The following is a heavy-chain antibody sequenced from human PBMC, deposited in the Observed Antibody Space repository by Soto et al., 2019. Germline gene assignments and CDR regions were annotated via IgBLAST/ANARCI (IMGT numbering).Heavy chain of an antibody. CDR1: GFTFSSYS. V-gene: IGHV3-48*01. Sequence: EVQLVESGGGLVQPGGSLRLSCAASGFTFSSYSMNWVRQAPGKGLEWVSYISSSSSTIYYADSVKGRFTISRDNAKNSLYLQVNSLRAEAPAAYYSARGGSLNSFEPWGQGTLVTVSS. J-gene: IGHJ5*02. D-gene: IGHD3-10*01. CDR3: ARGGSLNSFEP. CDR2: ISSSSSTI.